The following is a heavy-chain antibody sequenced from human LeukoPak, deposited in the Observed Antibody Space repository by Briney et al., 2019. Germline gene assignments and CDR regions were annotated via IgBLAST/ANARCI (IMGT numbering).Heavy chain of an antibody. J-gene: IGHJ3*02. CDR1: GYTLTELS. CDR3: AREYYDFWSGYYTGIGAFDI. D-gene: IGHD3-3*01. Sequence: ASVKVSCKVSGYTLTELSMHWVRQAPGKGLEWMGGFDPEDGETIYAQKFQGRVTMTEDTSTDKAYMELRSLRSDDTAVYYCAREYYDFWSGYYTGIGAFDIWGQGTMVTVSS. CDR2: FDPEDGET. V-gene: IGHV1-24*01.